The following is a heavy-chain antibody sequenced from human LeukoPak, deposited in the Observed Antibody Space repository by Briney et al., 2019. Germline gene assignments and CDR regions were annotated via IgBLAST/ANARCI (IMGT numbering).Heavy chain of an antibody. CDR3: AKGRSGVSSAAINY. J-gene: IGHJ4*02. CDR2: ISGSGDTT. V-gene: IGHV3-23*01. D-gene: IGHD2-2*01. Sequence: GGSLRLSCAASGFTFSSYAMSWVRQAPGKGLEWVSTISGSGDTTYHADSVKGRFTISRDNSKNTLHLQMNSLRAEDTAVYSCAKGRSGVSSAAINYWGQGILVTVSS. CDR1: GFTFSSYA.